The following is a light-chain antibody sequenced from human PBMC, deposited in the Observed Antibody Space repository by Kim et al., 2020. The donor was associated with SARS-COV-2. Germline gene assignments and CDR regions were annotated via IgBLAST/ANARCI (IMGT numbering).Light chain of an antibody. V-gene: IGLV3-1*01. CDR2: QDS. Sequence: VSPGQTASITCFGDKLGDKYACWYQQKPGQSPVLVIYQDSKRPSGIPERFSGSNSGNTATLTISGTQAMDEADYYCQAWDSSTAVFGGGTQLTVL. CDR1: KLGDKY. J-gene: IGLJ3*02. CDR3: QAWDSSTAV.